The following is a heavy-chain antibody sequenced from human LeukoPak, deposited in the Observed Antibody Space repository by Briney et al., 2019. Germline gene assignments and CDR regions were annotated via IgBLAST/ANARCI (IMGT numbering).Heavy chain of an antibody. CDR1: GGSFSGYY. V-gene: IGHV4-34*01. Sequence: SETLSLTCAVYGGSFSGYYWSWIRQPPGKGLEWIGEINHSGSTNYNPSLKSRVTISVDTSKNQFSLKLSSVTAADTAVYYCARDKYLEYCSGGSCYFLKYYFDYWGQGTLVTVSS. CDR2: INHSGST. CDR3: ARDKYLEYCSGGSCYFLKYYFDY. D-gene: IGHD2-15*01. J-gene: IGHJ4*02.